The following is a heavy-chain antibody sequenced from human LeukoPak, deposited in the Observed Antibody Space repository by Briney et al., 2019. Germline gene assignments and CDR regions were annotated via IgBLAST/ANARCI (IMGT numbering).Heavy chain of an antibody. Sequence: GGSLRLSCAASGFTFSSYSMNWVRQAPGKGLEWVSYISSSSSTIYYADSVKGRFTISRDNAKNSLYLQMNSLRAEDTAVYYCAKDGRKVVTHYYYYMDVWGKGTTVTVSS. CDR3: AKDGRKVVTHYYYYMDV. D-gene: IGHD3-22*01. CDR1: GFTFSSYS. J-gene: IGHJ6*03. V-gene: IGHV3-48*01. CDR2: ISSSSSTI.